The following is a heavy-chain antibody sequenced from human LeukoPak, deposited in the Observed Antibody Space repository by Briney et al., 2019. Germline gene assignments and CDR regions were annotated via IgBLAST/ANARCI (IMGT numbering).Heavy chain of an antibody. Sequence: GGSLRLSCAASRFTFSSYAMSWVRQAPGRGLAWVSGLTAGGNTAFYADSVKGRFTISRDNSKNTLYLQMNSLRAEDTAVYYCARAGHCSNGICYTADFDYWGQGTLVTVSS. CDR1: RFTFSSYA. CDR3: ARAGHCSNGICYTADFDY. J-gene: IGHJ4*02. V-gene: IGHV3-23*01. CDR2: LTAGGNTA. D-gene: IGHD2-8*01.